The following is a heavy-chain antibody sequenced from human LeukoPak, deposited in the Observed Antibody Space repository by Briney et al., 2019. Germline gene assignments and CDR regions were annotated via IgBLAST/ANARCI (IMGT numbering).Heavy chain of an antibody. D-gene: IGHD3-10*01. CDR3: AVLLWFGELLQDY. V-gene: IGHV1-2*06. CDR1: GYTFTGYY. J-gene: IGHJ4*02. Sequence: ASVKVSCKASGYTFTGYYMHWVRQAPGRGLEWMGRINPNSGGTNYAQKFQGRVTMTRDTSISTAYMELSRLRSDDTAVYYCAVLLWFGELLQDYWGQGTLVTVSS. CDR2: INPNSGGT.